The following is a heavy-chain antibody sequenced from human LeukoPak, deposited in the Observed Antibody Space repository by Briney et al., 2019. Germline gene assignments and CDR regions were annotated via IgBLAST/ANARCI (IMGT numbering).Heavy chain of an antibody. Sequence: ASVKVSCKASGYTFTGYYMHWVRQAPGQGLEWMGWINPNSGGTNYAQKFQGRVTMTRDTSISTAYMELSRLRSDDTAVYYCASGLGYSSGYWPSFDYWGQGTLVTVSS. CDR3: ASGLGYSSGYWPSFDY. V-gene: IGHV1-2*02. CDR1: GYTFTGYY. J-gene: IGHJ4*02. CDR2: INPNSGGT. D-gene: IGHD3-22*01.